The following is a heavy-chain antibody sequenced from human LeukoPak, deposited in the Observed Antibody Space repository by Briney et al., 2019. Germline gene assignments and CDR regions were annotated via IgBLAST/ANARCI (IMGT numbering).Heavy chain of an antibody. Sequence: ASVKVSCKASGYTLTDYYIHWVRQAPGQGLECMGWINPKSGGTNFAQKFQGRVTMTRDTSISTAYMELSTLRSDDTAVYYCARDSSNKPFDYWGQGTLVTVSS. CDR1: GYTLTDYY. CDR2: INPKSGGT. CDR3: ARDSSNKPFDY. D-gene: IGHD6-13*01. V-gene: IGHV1-2*02. J-gene: IGHJ4*02.